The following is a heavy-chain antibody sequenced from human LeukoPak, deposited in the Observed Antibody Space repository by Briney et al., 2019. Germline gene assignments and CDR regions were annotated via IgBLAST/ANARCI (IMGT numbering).Heavy chain of an antibody. CDR1: GFTFPNYV. V-gene: IGHV3-30*18. CDR3: AKDSESMDYSGAFDI. Sequence: PGGSLRLSCAASGFTFPNYVMSWVRQAPGKGLEWVAVISYDGSNKYYADSVKGRFTISRDNSKNTLYLQMNSLRAEDTAVYYCAKDSESMDYSGAFDIWGQGTMVTVSS. D-gene: IGHD2-15*01. CDR2: ISYDGSNK. J-gene: IGHJ3*02.